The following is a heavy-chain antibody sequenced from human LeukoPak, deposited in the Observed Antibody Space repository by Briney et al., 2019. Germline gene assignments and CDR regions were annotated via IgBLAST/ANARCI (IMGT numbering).Heavy chain of an antibody. Sequence: PGGSLRLSCAASGFTFSSYGMHWVRQAPGKGLEWVAFIRYDGSNKYYADSVKGRFTISRDNSKNTLYLQMNSLRAEDTAVYYCAKALTPYGSGSFFDYWGQGTLVTVSS. CDR2: IRYDGSNK. V-gene: IGHV3-30*02. J-gene: IGHJ4*02. CDR3: AKALTPYGSGSFFDY. CDR1: GFTFSSYG. D-gene: IGHD3-10*01.